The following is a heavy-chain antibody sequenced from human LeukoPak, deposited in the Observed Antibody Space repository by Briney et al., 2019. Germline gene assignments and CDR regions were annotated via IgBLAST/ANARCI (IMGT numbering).Heavy chain of an antibody. D-gene: IGHD1-26*01. CDR3: ARGEKSSPFAFDI. J-gene: IGHJ3*02. Sequence: GGSLRLSCAASGFTVSSNYMSWVRQAPGKGLEWVSVIYSGGSTYYADSVKGRFTISRDNSKNTLYLQMNSLRAEDTAVYYCARGEKSSPFAFDIWGQGTMVTVSS. V-gene: IGHV3-53*01. CDR1: GFTVSSNY. CDR2: IYSGGST.